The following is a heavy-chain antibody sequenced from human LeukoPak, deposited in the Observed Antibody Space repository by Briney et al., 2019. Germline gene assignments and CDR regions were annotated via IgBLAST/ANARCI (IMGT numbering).Heavy chain of an antibody. J-gene: IGHJ4*02. CDR2: LNEDGSEK. Sequence: PGGSLRLSCAASGFNFRTEWMSWVRQPPGKGLEWVANLNEDGSEKYYVDSLKGRFTITRDNAKNSLYLHMNSLRAEDTAVYYCARGGAGYYFDSWGQGTLLTVSS. CDR1: GFNFRTEW. CDR3: ARGGAGYYFDS. D-gene: IGHD6-19*01. V-gene: IGHV3-7*01.